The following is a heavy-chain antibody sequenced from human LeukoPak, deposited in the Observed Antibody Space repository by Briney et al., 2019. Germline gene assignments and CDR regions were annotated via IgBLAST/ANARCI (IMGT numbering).Heavy chain of an antibody. CDR2: ISAYNGNT. V-gene: IGHV1-18*04. CDR3: ARIAYCYYYMDV. Sequence: ASVKVSCKASGYTFTGYYMHWVRQAPGQGLEWMGWISAYNGNTNYAQKLQGRVTMTTDTSTSTAYMELRSLRSDDTAVYYCARIAYCYYYMDVWGKGTTVTVSS. D-gene: IGHD6-13*01. CDR1: GYTFTGYY. J-gene: IGHJ6*03.